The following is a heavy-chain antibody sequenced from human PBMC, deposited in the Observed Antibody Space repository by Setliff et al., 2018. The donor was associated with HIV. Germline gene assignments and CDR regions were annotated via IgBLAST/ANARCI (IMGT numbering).Heavy chain of an antibody. J-gene: IGHJ4*02. CDR1: GFTFSSYW. D-gene: IGHD3-9*01. CDR2: INSDGSNT. Sequence: GGSLRLSCAASGFTFSSYWMHWVRQAPGEGLVWVSRINSDGSNTNYADSVKGRFIISRDNARKTLYLQMNSLRVEDTALYFCAKAMVPYNELLAGYPLGGNFDSWGQGTLVTVSS. CDR3: AKAMVPYNELLAGYPLGGNFDS. V-gene: IGHV3-74*01.